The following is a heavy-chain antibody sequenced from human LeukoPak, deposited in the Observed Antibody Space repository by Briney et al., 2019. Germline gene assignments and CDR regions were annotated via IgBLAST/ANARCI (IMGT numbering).Heavy chain of an antibody. Sequence: SETLSLTCTVSGGSISNYHWSWIRQPAGKGLEWIRQIHTSGSTNYNPPLKSRVSMSIDTTEDQVSLTIRSVTAADTAFYYCARRDISSGWSFDYWGQGTLVTVSS. J-gene: IGHJ4*02. V-gene: IGHV4-4*07. CDR2: IHTSGST. CDR3: ARRDISSGWSFDY. D-gene: IGHD6-19*01. CDR1: GGSISNYH.